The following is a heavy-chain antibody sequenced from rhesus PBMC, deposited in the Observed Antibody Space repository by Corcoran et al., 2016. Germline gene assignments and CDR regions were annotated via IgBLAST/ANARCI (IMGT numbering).Heavy chain of an antibody. CDR2: ISLAISYI. J-gene: IGHJ1*01. Sequence: EVQLVESGGGLVQPGGSLRLSCAASGFTFSDYYMSWVRQAPGKGLDCVSAISLAISYIYYADSVKGRFTISRDNAKNSLSLQMNSLKTEDTAVYYCTSGVGPEYFEFWGQGALVTVSS. CDR1: GFTFSDYY. CDR3: TSGVGPEYFEF. D-gene: IGHD2-15*01. V-gene: IGHV3S4*01.